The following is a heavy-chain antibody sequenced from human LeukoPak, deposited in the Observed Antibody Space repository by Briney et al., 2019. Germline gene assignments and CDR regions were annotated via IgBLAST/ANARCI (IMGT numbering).Heavy chain of an antibody. D-gene: IGHD6-13*01. CDR3: ARVIAAAEPGDY. Sequence: GGSLRLSCAASGFTFSRDWMHWVRQAPGKGLVWVSSISSSSSYTYYADSVKGRFTISRDNAKNSLYLQMNSLRAEDTAVYYCARVIAAAEPGDYWGQGTLVTVSS. CDR2: ISSSSSYT. V-gene: IGHV3-21*01. J-gene: IGHJ4*02. CDR1: GFTFSRDW.